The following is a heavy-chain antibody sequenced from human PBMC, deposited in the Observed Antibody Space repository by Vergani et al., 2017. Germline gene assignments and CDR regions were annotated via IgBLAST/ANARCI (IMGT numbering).Heavy chain of an antibody. CDR3: AGGFPLEHAFDI. D-gene: IGHD1-1*01. J-gene: IGHJ3*02. CDR1: GYTFTSYD. V-gene: IGHV1-8*01. Sequence: QVQLVQSGAEVKKPGASVRVSCKASGYTFTSYDINWVRQATGQGLEWMGWMNPNSGNTGYAQKCQGRVTLTRNTTISTAYIELSSLRSEATAVYYCAGGFPLEHAFDIWGQGTMVTVSS. CDR2: MNPNSGNT.